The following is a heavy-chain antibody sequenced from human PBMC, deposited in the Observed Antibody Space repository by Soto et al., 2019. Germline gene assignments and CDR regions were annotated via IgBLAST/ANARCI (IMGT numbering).Heavy chain of an antibody. D-gene: IGHD2-15*01. CDR1: GGSISSSSYY. Sequence: SETLSLTCTVSGGSISSSSYYWGWIRQPPGKGLEWIGSIYYSGSTYYNPSLKSRVTISVDTSKNQFSLKLSSATAADTAVYYCARHTPAISISDHWGQGTPVTVSS. J-gene: IGHJ4*02. CDR2: IYYSGST. V-gene: IGHV4-39*01. CDR3: ARHTPAISISDH.